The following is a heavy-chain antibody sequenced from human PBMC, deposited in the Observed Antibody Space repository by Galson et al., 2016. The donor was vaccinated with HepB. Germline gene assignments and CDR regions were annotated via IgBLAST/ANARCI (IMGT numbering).Heavy chain of an antibody. D-gene: IGHD4-17*01. V-gene: IGHV3-48*03. J-gene: IGHJ6*04. CDR1: GFTFSRYD. Sequence: SLRLSCAASGFTFSRYDMNWLRQAPGKGLEWVSYISAGGNTIYYADSGGGRFTVSRDNAKNSLLLQMRSLRAEDTAVYYCARYGDFPPQYDGMDVWGEGTTVTVSS. CDR3: ARYGDFPPQYDGMDV. CDR2: ISAGGNTI.